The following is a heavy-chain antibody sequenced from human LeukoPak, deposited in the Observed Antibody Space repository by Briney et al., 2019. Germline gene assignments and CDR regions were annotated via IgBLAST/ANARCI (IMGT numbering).Heavy chain of an antibody. CDR3: ARWRIAALAFDY. J-gene: IGHJ4*02. CDR1: GGSISDFY. V-gene: IGHV4-59*01. D-gene: IGHD6-6*01. Sequence: SETLSLTCTVSGGSISDFYWGWIRPPPGKGLEWIGYVLSNVDTAYNPPPRSRLTILPAQSKKNTPLNVSSVTSADTPVYYCARWRIAALAFDYWGQGTLVTVSS. CDR2: VLSNVDT.